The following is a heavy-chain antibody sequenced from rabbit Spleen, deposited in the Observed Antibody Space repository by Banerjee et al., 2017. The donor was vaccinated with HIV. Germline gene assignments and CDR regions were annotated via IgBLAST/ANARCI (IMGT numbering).Heavy chain of an antibody. J-gene: IGHJ4*01. V-gene: IGHV1S45*01. CDR1: GFDFSSDYY. CDR3: ARGRDGGGGDAFNL. CDR2: IYADRSGST. Sequence: EQLEESGGGLVKPEGSLTLTCKASGFDFSSDYYMCWVRQAPGKGLECIACIYADRSGSTYYANWAKGRFTISRTSSTTVTLQMTSLTAADTATYFCARGRDGGGGDAFNLWGPGTLVTVS. D-gene: IGHD2-1*01.